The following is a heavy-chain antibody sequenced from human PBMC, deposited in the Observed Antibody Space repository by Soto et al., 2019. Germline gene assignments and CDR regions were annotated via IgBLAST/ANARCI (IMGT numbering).Heavy chain of an antibody. D-gene: IGHD2-15*01. CDR1: GGSFSGYY. CDR3: ARKLPSSYYFDY. Sequence: SETLCLTCAVYGGSFSGYYWSWIRQPPGKGLEWIGEINHGGSTNYNPSLKSRVTISVDTSKNQFSLKLSSVTAADTAVYYCARKLPSSYYFDYWGQGTLVTVSS. V-gene: IGHV4-34*01. CDR2: INHGGST. J-gene: IGHJ4*02.